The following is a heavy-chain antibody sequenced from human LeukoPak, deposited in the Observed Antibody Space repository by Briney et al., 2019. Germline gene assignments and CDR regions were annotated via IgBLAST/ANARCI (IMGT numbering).Heavy chain of an antibody. V-gene: IGHV3-7*01. D-gene: IGHD7-27*01. J-gene: IGHJ4*02. Sequence: GGSLRLSCAASGFTYSNYWMSWVRQAPGKGLEWVANIKQDGSEKYYVDSVKGRFTISRDNAKNSLYLQMNSLRAEDTAIYYCAKPAIRGEDYFDYWGQGTLVTVSS. CDR1: GFTYSNYW. CDR2: IKQDGSEK. CDR3: AKPAIRGEDYFDY.